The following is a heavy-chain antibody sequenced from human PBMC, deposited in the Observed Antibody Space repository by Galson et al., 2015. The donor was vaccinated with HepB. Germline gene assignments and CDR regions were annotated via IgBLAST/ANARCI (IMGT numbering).Heavy chain of an antibody. CDR2: ISYDGSNK. D-gene: IGHD2-2*01. Sequence: SLRLSCAASGFTFSSYAMHWVRQAPGKGLEWVAVISYDGSNKHYADSVKGRFTISRDNSKNTLYLQMNSLRAEDTAVYYCARGHCSSTSCLSYYYGMDVWGQGTTVTVSS. CDR3: ARGHCSSTSCLSYYYGMDV. J-gene: IGHJ6*02. V-gene: IGHV3-30*04. CDR1: GFTFSSYA.